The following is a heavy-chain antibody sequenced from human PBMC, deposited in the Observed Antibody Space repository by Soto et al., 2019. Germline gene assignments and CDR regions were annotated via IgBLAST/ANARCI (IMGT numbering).Heavy chain of an antibody. D-gene: IGHD3-10*01. Sequence: ASVKVSCKASGYTITAYYMHWVRQAPGQGLEWMGWINPNRSGKNYAQKFQGWVTMTRDTSISTAYMELSRLRSDDTAVYYCARAPEGWFGDSYYFDYWGQGTLVTVGS. CDR3: ARAPEGWFGDSYYFDY. CDR2: INPNRSGK. J-gene: IGHJ4*02. CDR1: GYTITAYY. V-gene: IGHV1-2*04.